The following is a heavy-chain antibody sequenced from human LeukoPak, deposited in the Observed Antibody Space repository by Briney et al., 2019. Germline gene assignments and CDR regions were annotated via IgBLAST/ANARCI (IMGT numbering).Heavy chain of an antibody. Sequence: PSQTLSLTCTVSGVSISSRGYYWSWIRQHPGKGLEWIGYIYYSGSTYYNASLKSRVTISVDTSKNQFSLKLSSVTAADTAVYYCARDRGDSSSFFDYWGQGTLVTVSS. D-gene: IGHD6-6*01. J-gene: IGHJ4*02. CDR2: IYYSGST. CDR1: GVSISSRGYY. CDR3: ARDRGDSSSFFDY. V-gene: IGHV4-31*03.